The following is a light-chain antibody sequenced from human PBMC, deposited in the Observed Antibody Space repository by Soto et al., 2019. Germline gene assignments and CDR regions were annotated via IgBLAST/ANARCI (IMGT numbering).Light chain of an antibody. CDR1: QDIRNF. J-gene: IGKJ3*01. CDR2: AES. V-gene: IGKV1-27*01. Sequence: DIPMTQSPTSLSASVGDRVTITCRASQDIRNFVAWYQQKPGKAPKLLIYAESTLQSGVPSRFSGSGSGTDFTLTINSLQNEDVATYSCQQYSSVPVFGPGTKVAIK. CDR3: QQYSSVPV.